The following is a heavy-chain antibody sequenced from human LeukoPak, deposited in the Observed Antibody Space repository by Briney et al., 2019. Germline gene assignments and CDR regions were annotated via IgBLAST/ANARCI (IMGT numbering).Heavy chain of an antibody. J-gene: IGHJ6*02. Sequence: SVKVSCKASGGTFSSYAISWVRQAPGQGLEWMGGLIPIFGTANYAQKFQGRVTITADESTSTAYMELSSLRSEDTAVYYCARDQSPYCSSTSCSTGYYYYGMDVWGQGTTVTVSS. V-gene: IGHV1-69*13. D-gene: IGHD2-2*01. CDR2: LIPIFGTA. CDR1: GGTFSSYA. CDR3: ARDQSPYCSSTSCSTGYYYYGMDV.